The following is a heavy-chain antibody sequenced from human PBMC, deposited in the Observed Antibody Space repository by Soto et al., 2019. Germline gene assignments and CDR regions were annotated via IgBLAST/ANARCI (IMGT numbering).Heavy chain of an antibody. CDR1: GFTFSSYE. CDR2: ISTRGNIL. J-gene: IGHJ4*02. V-gene: IGHV3-48*03. CDR3: AGDIDYFDSSGYQDY. D-gene: IGHD3-22*01. Sequence: EVQLVESGGGLVQPGGSLRLSCAASGFTFSSYEMNWVRQAPGKGLEWVSYISTRGNILHYADSVKGRFTISRDKAKNSLYLQMNSLRADDTAVYYCAGDIDYFDSSGYQDYWGQGTLVTVSS.